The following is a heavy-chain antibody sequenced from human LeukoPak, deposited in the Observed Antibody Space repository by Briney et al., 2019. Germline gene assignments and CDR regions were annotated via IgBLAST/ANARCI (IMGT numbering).Heavy chain of an antibody. Sequence: GGSQRLSCAASGFXFSSYSMNWVRQAPGKGLEWVSGISSSRSYIYYADSVKGRFTISRDNAKNSLYLQMNSLRAEDTAVYYCARDALGEAFDIWGQGTMVTVSS. D-gene: IGHD3-16*01. CDR3: ARDALGEAFDI. CDR1: GFXFSSYS. CDR2: ISSSRSYI. V-gene: IGHV3-21*01. J-gene: IGHJ3*02.